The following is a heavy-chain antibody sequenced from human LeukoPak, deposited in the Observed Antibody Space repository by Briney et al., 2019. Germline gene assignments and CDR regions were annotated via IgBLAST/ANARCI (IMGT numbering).Heavy chain of an antibody. CDR1: GYTFTSYG. CDR2: ISAYNGNT. Sequence: GASVKVSCKASGYTFTSYGISWVRQAPGQGLEWMGWISAYNGNTNYAQKLQGRVTMTTDTSTSTAYMELRSLRSDDTAVYYCARATYYDFWGYYYMDVWGKGTTVTVSS. V-gene: IGHV1-18*01. D-gene: IGHD3-3*01. CDR3: ARATYYDFWGYYYMDV. J-gene: IGHJ6*03.